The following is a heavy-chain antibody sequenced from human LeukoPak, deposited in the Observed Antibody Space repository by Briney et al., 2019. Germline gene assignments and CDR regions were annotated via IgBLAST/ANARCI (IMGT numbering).Heavy chain of an antibody. CDR2: ISYDGSNK. CDR3: ARDRQWMVFDY. V-gene: IGHV3-30*03. CDR1: GFTFSSYG. D-gene: IGHD6-19*01. J-gene: IGHJ4*02. Sequence: GGSLRLSCAASGFTFSSYGMHWVRQAPGKGLEWVAVISYDGSNKYYADSVKGRFTISRDNSKNTVHLQMNSLRAEDTAVYYCARDRQWMVFDYWGQGTLVTVSS.